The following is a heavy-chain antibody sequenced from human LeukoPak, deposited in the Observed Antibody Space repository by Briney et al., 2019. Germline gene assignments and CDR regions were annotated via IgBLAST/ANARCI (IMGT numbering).Heavy chain of an antibody. CDR2: IYYSGST. CDR1: GGSISSSSYY. Sequence: PSETLSLTCTVSGGSISSSSYYWGWIRQPPGKGLEWIGSIYYSGSTYYNPSLKSRVTISVDTSKNQFSLKLRSVTAADTAVYYCARASTYDDIFTGKKSFYYYMDVWGKGTTVTISS. J-gene: IGHJ6*03. V-gene: IGHV4-39*07. CDR3: ARASTYDDIFTGKKSFYYYMDV. D-gene: IGHD3-9*01.